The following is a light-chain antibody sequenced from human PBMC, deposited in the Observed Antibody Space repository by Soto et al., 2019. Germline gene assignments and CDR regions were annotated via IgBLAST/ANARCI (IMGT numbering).Light chain of an antibody. CDR3: QETFTTPYT. V-gene: IGKV1-39*01. J-gene: IGKJ2*01. CDR2: AAS. Sequence: DIQITQSPSSLSASVLDRVTITCRASQSISNYLNWYQQKPGKAPKLLIYAASTLQSGVPSRFSGSGSGTDFSLTISSLQAGDFATYFCQETFTTPYTFGQGT. CDR1: QSISNY.